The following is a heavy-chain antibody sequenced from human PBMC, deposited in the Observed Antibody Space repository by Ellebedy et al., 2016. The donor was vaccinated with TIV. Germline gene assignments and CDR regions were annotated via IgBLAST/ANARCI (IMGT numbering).Heavy chain of an antibody. CDR1: GFNFGDYS. Sequence: GESLKISCAGSGFNFGDYSMNWVRQAPGKGLEWISYINAGGKRIYYADSVKGRFTNSRDNARNILYLHMNSLRDEDTAVYYCASRAASWYSDNNWFDPWGQGSPVTVSS. V-gene: IGHV3-48*02. J-gene: IGHJ5*02. D-gene: IGHD6-13*01. CDR2: INAGGKRI. CDR3: ASRAASWYSDNNWFDP.